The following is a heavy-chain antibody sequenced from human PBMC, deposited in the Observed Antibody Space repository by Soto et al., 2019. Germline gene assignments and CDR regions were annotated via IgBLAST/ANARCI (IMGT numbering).Heavy chain of an antibody. CDR2: ISGSGGST. V-gene: IGHV3-23*01. Sequence: GGSLRLSCAASGFTFSSYAMSWVRQAPGKGLEWVSAISGSGGSTYYADSVKGRFTISRDNSKNTLYLQMNSLRAEDTAVYYCAKESVTVTTSQGRNYYFDYWGQGTLVTVSS. CDR1: GFTFSSYA. D-gene: IGHD4-17*01. CDR3: AKESVTVTTSQGRNYYFDY. J-gene: IGHJ4*02.